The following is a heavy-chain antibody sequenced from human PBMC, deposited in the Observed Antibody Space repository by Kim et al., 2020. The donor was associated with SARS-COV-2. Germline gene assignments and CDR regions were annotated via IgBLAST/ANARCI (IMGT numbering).Heavy chain of an antibody. Sequence: GGSLRLSCAASGFSFSSYDMHWVRQAPGKGLEWVAVISPDGSNKYYAGSVKGRFTVSRDDYKNTMYLQMNSLRAEDTAVYYCASQIKDLDNWGQGTLVTVSS. J-gene: IGHJ4*02. CDR3: ASQIKDLDN. V-gene: IGHV3-30*03. CDR2: ISPDGSNK. CDR1: GFSFSSYD.